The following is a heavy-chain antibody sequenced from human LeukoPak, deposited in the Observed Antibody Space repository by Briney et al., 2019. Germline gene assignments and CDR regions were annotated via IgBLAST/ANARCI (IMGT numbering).Heavy chain of an antibody. Sequence: SETLSLTCTVSGGSISSYYWSWIRQPPGKGRGWIGYIYYSGSTNYNPSLKSRVTISVDTSKNQFSLKLSSVTAADTAVYYCARHVGYFDAFDIWGQGTMVTVSS. V-gene: IGHV4-59*08. CDR2: IYYSGST. D-gene: IGHD5-12*01. CDR3: ARHVGYFDAFDI. J-gene: IGHJ3*02. CDR1: GGSISSYY.